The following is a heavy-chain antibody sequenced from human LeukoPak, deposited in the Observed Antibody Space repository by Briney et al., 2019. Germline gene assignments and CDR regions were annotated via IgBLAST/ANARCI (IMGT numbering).Heavy chain of an antibody. Sequence: GGSLRLSCAASGFTFSSYGMHWVRQAPGKGLEWVSFIRYDATSVYYAESVKGRFTISRDNSKNTLYLQMNSLRAEDTAVYYCAKSDRWFGELFPFDYWGQGTLVTVSS. D-gene: IGHD3-10*01. J-gene: IGHJ4*02. CDR1: GFTFSSYG. CDR3: AKSDRWFGELFPFDY. CDR2: IRYDATSV. V-gene: IGHV3-30*02.